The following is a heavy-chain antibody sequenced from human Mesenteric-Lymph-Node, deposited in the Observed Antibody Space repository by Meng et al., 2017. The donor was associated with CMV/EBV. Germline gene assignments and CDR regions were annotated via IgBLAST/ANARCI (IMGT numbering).Heavy chain of an antibody. D-gene: IGHD5-18*01. Sequence: GGSLRLSCTVSGFTFRSYRMSWVRQAPGKGLEWVANINDDGSEKYYVDSVKGRFTISRDNARNSLYLQMNSLRAEDTAVYYCARELGYRYGVGYYYGMDVWGQGTTVTVSS. CDR1: GFTFRSYR. J-gene: IGHJ6*02. V-gene: IGHV3-7*01. CDR3: ARELGYRYGVGYYYGMDV. CDR2: INDDGSEK.